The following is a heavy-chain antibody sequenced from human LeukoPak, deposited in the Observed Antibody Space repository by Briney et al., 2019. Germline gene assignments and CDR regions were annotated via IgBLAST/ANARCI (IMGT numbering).Heavy chain of an antibody. CDR3: ARLGLRGTHRYHYDY. Sequence: PSETLSLTCSVSGGSISNYYWSWIRQSPGKGLEWIAYIYYTGSTNYNSSLKSRVTISLDTSKNQFSLKLSSVTAADTAVYYCARLGLRGTHRYHYDYWGQGTLVTVSS. D-gene: IGHD3-10*01. CDR1: GGSISNYY. J-gene: IGHJ4*02. V-gene: IGHV4-59*08. CDR2: IYYTGST.